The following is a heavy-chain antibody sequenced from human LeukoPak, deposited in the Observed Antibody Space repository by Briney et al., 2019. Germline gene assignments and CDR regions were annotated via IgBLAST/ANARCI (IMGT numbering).Heavy chain of an antibody. J-gene: IGHJ3*02. CDR1: GFTFSGYE. V-gene: IGHV3-48*03. Sequence: GGSLRLSCAASGFTFSGYEMNWVCQAPGKGLEWISYISIIDTNIYYADSVKGRLTISRDNAKNSLYLQMNSLRAEDTAVYYCARGGSSGYNYNAFDIWGQGTMVTVSS. D-gene: IGHD3-22*01. CDR3: ARGGSSGYNYNAFDI. CDR2: ISIIDTNI.